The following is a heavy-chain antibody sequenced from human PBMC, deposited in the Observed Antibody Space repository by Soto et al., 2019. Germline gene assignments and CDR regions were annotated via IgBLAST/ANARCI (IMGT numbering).Heavy chain of an antibody. V-gene: IGHV3-23*01. CDR3: AKDQVYYDFWSGPWFDP. CDR1: GFTFSSYA. Sequence: GGSLRLSCAASGFTFSSYAMSWVRQAPGKGLEWVSAISGSGGSTYYADSVKGRFTISRDNSKNTLYLQMNSLRAEDTAVYYCAKDQVYYDFWSGPWFDPWGQGTLVTVSS. CDR2: ISGSGGST. J-gene: IGHJ5*02. D-gene: IGHD3-3*01.